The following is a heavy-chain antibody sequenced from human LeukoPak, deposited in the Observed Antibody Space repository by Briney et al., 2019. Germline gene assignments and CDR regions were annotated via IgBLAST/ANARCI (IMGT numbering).Heavy chain of an antibody. J-gene: IGHJ6*03. Sequence: LSETLSLTCTVSCGSISSYYWSWLRQPPGKGLEWIGYIYYSGSTNYNPSLKSRISISVDTSKNQFSLKLSSVTAADTAVYYCARTTEGGYTYNYFYYYYMDVWGKGTTVTISS. D-gene: IGHD5-18*01. CDR2: IYYSGST. CDR1: CGSISSYY. CDR3: ARTTEGGYTYNYFYYYYMDV. V-gene: IGHV4-59*01.